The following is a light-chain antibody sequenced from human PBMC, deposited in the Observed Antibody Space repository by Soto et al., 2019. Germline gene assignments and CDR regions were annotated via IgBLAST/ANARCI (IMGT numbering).Light chain of an antibody. CDR2: AAS. CDR1: QSLSSNY. Sequence: EIVLTQSPGTLSLSPGERATLSCRASQSLSSNYLAWYQHKPGQAPRLLIYAASARATGIPDRFGGSVSGTDFTLTISRLEPEDFVVYYCHHYGTSLWTFGQGTKVDIK. CDR3: HHYGTSLWT. J-gene: IGKJ1*01. V-gene: IGKV3-20*01.